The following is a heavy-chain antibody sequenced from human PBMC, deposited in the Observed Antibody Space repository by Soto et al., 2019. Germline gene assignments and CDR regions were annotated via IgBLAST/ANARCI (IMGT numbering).Heavy chain of an antibody. J-gene: IGHJ5*02. CDR2: IYDSGST. Sequence: QVLLQESGPGLVKPSETLSLTCTVSGGSISGYYWSWLRQPPGKGLEWSGYIYDSGSTNYTPSLRRRGSMSINTPKRQATLRLTAVTAADTAGKYCARGRSVVNGVDPWGQGTLATGSS. D-gene: IGHD1-1*01. CDR1: GGSISGYY. V-gene: IGHV4-59*01. CDR3: ARGRSVVNGVDP.